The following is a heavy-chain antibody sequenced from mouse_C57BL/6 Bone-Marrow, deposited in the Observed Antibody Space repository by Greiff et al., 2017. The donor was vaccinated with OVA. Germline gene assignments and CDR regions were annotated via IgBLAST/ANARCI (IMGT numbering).Heavy chain of an antibody. CDR2: IYPGSGNT. Sequence: QVHVKQSGAELVRPGASVKLSCKASGYTFTDYYINWVKQRPGQGLEWIARIYPGSGNTYYNEKFKGKATLTAEKSSSTAYMQLSSLTSEDSAVYFCARSILRKGPWFAYWGQGTLVTVSA. V-gene: IGHV1-76*01. CDR1: GYTFTDYY. J-gene: IGHJ3*01. D-gene: IGHD1-1*01. CDR3: ARSILRKGPWFAY.